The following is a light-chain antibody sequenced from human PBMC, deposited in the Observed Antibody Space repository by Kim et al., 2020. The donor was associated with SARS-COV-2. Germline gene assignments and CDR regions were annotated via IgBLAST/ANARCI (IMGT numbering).Light chain of an antibody. CDR1: TSNIKNNY. CDR3: AAWDDSLSGVV. Sequence: GQGAVNACSCSTSNIKNNYVYWYHQLPGTAPKLLFYRNKQRPSGVPYRFSGSKSGTSASLAISGFRSDDEADYYCAAWDDSLSGVVFGGGTQLTVL. J-gene: IGLJ2*01. V-gene: IGLV1-47*01. CDR2: RNK.